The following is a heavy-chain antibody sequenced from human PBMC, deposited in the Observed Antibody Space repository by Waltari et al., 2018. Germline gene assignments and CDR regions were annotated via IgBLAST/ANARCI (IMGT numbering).Heavy chain of an antibody. Sequence: QVQLQQWGAGLLKPSETLSLTCALSGGSFRGYYWSGIRPPPGKGLVWIGEINHSGNTNDNPSLKSRVTISVETSKNQFSLKLSSVTAADTAVYYCARGGPKVRGAIEGYFDYWGQGTLVTVSS. CDR3: ARGGPKVRGAIEGYFDY. J-gene: IGHJ4*02. CDR2: INHSGNT. V-gene: IGHV4-34*01. D-gene: IGHD3-10*01. CDR1: GGSFRGYY.